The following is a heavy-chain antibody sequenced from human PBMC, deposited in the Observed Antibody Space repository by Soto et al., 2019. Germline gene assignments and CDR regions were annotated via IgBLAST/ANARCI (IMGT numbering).Heavy chain of an antibody. Sequence: GGSLRLSCAASGFTFSSYGMHWVRQAPGKGLEWVAVISYDGSNKYYADSVKGRFTISRDNSKNTLYLQMNSLRAEDTAVYYCAKPFAPLIVATVGFDYWGQGTLVTVSS. V-gene: IGHV3-30*18. D-gene: IGHD5-12*01. CDR1: GFTFSSYG. J-gene: IGHJ4*02. CDR2: ISYDGSNK. CDR3: AKPFAPLIVATVGFDY.